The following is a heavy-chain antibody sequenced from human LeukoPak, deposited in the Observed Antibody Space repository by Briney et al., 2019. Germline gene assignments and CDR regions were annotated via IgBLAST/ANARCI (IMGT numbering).Heavy chain of an antibody. CDR3: VKGRGGYVKYKTFDY. Sequence: GGSLRLSCAASGFTFSSYWMSWVRQAPGKGLEGVANIKHDGSEKYYVASVKGRFTISKDNAKNSVFLQMNDLRGEDTAVYYCVKGRGGYVKYKTFDYWGQGTLVTVSS. CDR2: IKHDGSEK. CDR1: GFTFSSYW. V-gene: IGHV3-7*01. D-gene: IGHD5-12*01. J-gene: IGHJ4*02.